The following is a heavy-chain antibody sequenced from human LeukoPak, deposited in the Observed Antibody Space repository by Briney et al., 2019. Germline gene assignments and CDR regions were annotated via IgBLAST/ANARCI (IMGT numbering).Heavy chain of an antibody. D-gene: IGHD1/OR15-1a*01. J-gene: IGHJ4*02. CDR3: AKEGTASKPSDLDY. CDR2: IRYDGSNK. CDR1: GFIFSDYG. V-gene: IGHV3-30*02. Sequence: GGSLRLSXAASGFIFSDYGMHWVRQAPGKGLQWVAFIRYDGSNKYYLDSVKGRFTISRDSSKNTLYLQMNSLRAEDTAVYYCAKEGTASKPSDLDYWGQGTLVTVSS.